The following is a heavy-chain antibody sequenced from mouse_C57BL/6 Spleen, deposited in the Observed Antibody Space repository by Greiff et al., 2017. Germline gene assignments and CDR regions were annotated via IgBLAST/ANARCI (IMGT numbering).Heavy chain of an antibody. CDR3: ARHLTGFAY. CDR1: GFTFSSYG. Sequence: EVKLVESGGDLVKPGGSLKLSCAASGFTFSSYGMSWVRQTPDKRLEWVATISSGGSYTYYPDIVKGRFTISRDNAKNTLYLQMSSLKSEDTAMYYCARHLTGFAYWGQGTLVTVSA. D-gene: IGHD4-1*01. V-gene: IGHV5-6*01. CDR2: ISSGGSYT. J-gene: IGHJ3*01.